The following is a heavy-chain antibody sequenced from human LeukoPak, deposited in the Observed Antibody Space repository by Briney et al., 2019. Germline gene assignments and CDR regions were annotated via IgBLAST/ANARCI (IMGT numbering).Heavy chain of an antibody. CDR2: ISAYNGNT. D-gene: IGHD2-15*01. J-gene: IGHJ4*02. V-gene: IGHV1-18*01. Sequence: ASVKVSCKASGYTFTSYGISWVRQAPGQGLEWMGWISAYNGNTNYAQKLQGRVTMTTDTSTSTAYMELRSLRSDDTAVYYCARLLDIVVVVAATPIDYWGQGTLVTVSS. CDR1: GYTFTSYG. CDR3: ARLLDIVVVVAATPIDY.